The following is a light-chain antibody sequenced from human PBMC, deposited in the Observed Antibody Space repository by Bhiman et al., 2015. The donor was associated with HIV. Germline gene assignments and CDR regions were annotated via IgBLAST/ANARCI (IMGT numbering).Light chain of an antibody. J-gene: IGLJ2*01. V-gene: IGLV1-51*01. CDR3: ATWDTSLSAMV. CDR1: SSNIGSHF. Sequence: HSMLTQPPSVSAAPGQRVTVSCSGSSSNIGSHFVSWYQQLPGTAPKLLIYDNSNRPSAIPDRFSGSKSGTSATLGISGLHTGDEADYYCATWDTSLSAMVFGGGTKLTVL. CDR2: DNS.